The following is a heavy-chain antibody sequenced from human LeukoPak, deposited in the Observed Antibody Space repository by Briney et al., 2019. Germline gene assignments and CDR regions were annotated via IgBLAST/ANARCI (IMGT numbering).Heavy chain of an antibody. V-gene: IGHV1-69*13. J-gene: IGHJ4*02. Sequence: ASVKVSCKASGGTFSSYAISWVRQAPGQGLEWMGGIIPIFGTANYAQKFQGRVTITADESTSTAYMELSGLRSEDTAVYYCARDSAETYYYDSSGYIVFDYWGQGTLVTVSS. CDR2: IIPIFGTA. CDR3: ARDSAETYYYDSSGYIVFDY. CDR1: GGTFSSYA. D-gene: IGHD3-22*01.